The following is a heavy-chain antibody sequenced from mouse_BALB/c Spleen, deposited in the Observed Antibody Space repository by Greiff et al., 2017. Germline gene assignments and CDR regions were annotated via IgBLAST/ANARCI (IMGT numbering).Heavy chain of an antibody. D-gene: IGHD2-14*01. Sequence: DVQLQESGGGLVKPGGSLKLSCAASGFAFSSYDMSWVRQTPEKRLEWVAYISSGGGSTYYPDTVKGRFTISRDNAKNTLYLQMSSLKSEDTAMYYCARPAYYRYDDGYYAMDYWGQGTSVTVSS. V-gene: IGHV5-12-1*01. CDR3: ARPAYYRYDDGYYAMDY. CDR2: ISSGGGST. J-gene: IGHJ4*01. CDR1: GFAFSSYD.